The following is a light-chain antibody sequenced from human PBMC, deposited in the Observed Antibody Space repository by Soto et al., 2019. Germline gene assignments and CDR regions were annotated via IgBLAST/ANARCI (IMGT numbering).Light chain of an antibody. J-gene: IGKJ5*01. CDR1: QSVLSSSDSKNY. CDR2: WAS. CDR3: QQYYSNPIT. V-gene: IGKV4-1*01. Sequence: DIVMTQSPDSLAVSLGERATINCNSSQSVLSSSDSKNYLAWHQQKPGQPPKLLIYWASTREPGVPERFSGSGSGTDFALTISSLKAEDVAVYYCQQYYSNPITFGQGTRLEIK.